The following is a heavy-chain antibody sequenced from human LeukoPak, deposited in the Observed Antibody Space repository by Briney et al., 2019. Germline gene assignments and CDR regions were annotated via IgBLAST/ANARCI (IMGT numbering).Heavy chain of an antibody. Sequence: ASVKVSCKASGYTFTSYYMHWVRQAPGQGLEWMGIINPSGGSTSYAQKFQGRVTMTRDTSTSTVYMELSSLRSEDTAVYYCARDPYSSGWYPYYYYGMDVWGQGTTITVSS. D-gene: IGHD6-19*01. CDR2: INPSGGST. CDR3: ARDPYSSGWYPYYYYGMDV. V-gene: IGHV1-46*01. J-gene: IGHJ6*02. CDR1: GYTFTSYY.